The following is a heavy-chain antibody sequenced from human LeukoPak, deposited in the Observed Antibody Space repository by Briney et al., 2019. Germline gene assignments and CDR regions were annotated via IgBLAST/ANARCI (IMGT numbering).Heavy chain of an antibody. CDR2: ISAYNGNT. CDR3: ARGCSSNSCYSTEDRFDP. CDR1: GYTFTNYG. Sequence: GASVKVSCKASGYTFTNYGINWVRQAPGQGLEWMGWISAYNGNTNYAQKFQGRVTMTTDTSTSTAYMELRSLRSDDTAVYYCARGCSSNSCYSTEDRFDPWGQGTLVTVSS. V-gene: IGHV1-18*01. J-gene: IGHJ5*02. D-gene: IGHD2-2*01.